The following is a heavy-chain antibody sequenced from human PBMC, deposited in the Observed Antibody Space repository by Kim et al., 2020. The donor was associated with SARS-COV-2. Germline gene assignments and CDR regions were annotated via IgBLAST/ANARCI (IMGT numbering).Heavy chain of an antibody. V-gene: IGHV1-18*01. CDR3: TRQSGYSSSWYQAFDI. D-gene: IGHD6-13*01. J-gene: IGHJ3*02. CDR2: ISAYNGNT. CDR1: GYTFTSYG. Sequence: ASVKVSCKASGYTFTSYGISWVRQAPGQGLEWMGWISAYNGNTNYAQKLQGRVTMTTDTSTSTAYMELRSLRSDDTAVYYCTRQSGYSSSWYQAFDIWGQGTMVTVSS.